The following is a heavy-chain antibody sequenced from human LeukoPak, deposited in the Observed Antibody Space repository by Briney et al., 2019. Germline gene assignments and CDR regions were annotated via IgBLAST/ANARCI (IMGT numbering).Heavy chain of an antibody. CDR1: GFNFDDYA. V-gene: IGHV3-9*01. D-gene: IGHD4-17*01. J-gene: IGHJ4*02. Sequence: GGSLRLSCAASGFNFDDYAMNWVRQVPGKGLEWVSGIHWNSDKIGYAGSVKGRFTISRDNSKNTLYLQMNSLRAEDTAVYYCAKPTTVIAYYFDYWGQGTLVTVSS. CDR3: AKPTTVIAYYFDY. CDR2: IHWNSDKI.